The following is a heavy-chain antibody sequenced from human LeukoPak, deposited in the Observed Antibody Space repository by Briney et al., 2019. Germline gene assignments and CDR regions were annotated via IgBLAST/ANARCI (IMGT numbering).Heavy chain of an antibody. V-gene: IGHV5-51*01. CDR2: IYPGGSDT. J-gene: IGHJ4*02. D-gene: IGHD4-17*01. CDR3: ARMRGLYGAPAHFDY. CDR1: GYSFTTYW. Sequence: PGESLKISCKGSGYSFTTYWIGWVRQMPGKGLEWMGIIYPGGSDTRYSPSFQGQVTISADKSISTAYLQWSSLKASDTAMYYCARMRGLYGAPAHFDYWGQGSLVTVSS.